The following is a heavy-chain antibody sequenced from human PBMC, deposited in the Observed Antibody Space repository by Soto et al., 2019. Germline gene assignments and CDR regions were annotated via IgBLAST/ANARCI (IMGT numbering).Heavy chain of an antibody. CDR3: ARVGYYYDSSGYHFDY. Sequence: QVPLVQSGAEVKKPGSSVKVSCKASGGTFSSYAISWVRQAPGQGLEWMGGIIPIFGTANYAQKFQGRVTITADESTSTAYMELSSLRSEDTAVYYCARVGYYYDSSGYHFDYWGQGTLVTVSS. V-gene: IGHV1-69*01. D-gene: IGHD3-22*01. CDR1: GGTFSSYA. CDR2: IIPIFGTA. J-gene: IGHJ4*02.